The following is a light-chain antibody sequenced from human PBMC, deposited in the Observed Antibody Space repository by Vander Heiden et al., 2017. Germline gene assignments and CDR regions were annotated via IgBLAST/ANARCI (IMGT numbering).Light chain of an antibody. CDR2: SNN. CDR1: SSNIGSNT. V-gene: IGLV1-44*01. Sequence: QSVLTQPPSASGPPVQRVTISCSGSSSNIGSNTVNWYQQLPGTAPKLLIYSNNQRPSGVPARFSGSKSGTSASLAISGLQSEDEADYYCAAWDDSLNGWVFGGGTKLTVL. J-gene: IGLJ3*02. CDR3: AAWDDSLNGWV.